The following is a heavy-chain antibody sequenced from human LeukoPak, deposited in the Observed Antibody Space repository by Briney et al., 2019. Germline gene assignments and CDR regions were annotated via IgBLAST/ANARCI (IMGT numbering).Heavy chain of an antibody. CDR1: GYTFTSYG. CDR3: ARTPSIAVAGTPQYYYYYYMDV. Sequence: ASVKVSCKASGYTFTSYGISWVRQATGQGLEWMGWMNPNGGNTGYAQKFQGRVTMTRNTSISTAYMELSSLRSEDTAVYYCARTPSIAVAGTPQYYYYYYMDVWAKGPRSPSP. D-gene: IGHD6-19*01. J-gene: IGHJ6*03. V-gene: IGHV1-8*02. CDR2: MNPNGGNT.